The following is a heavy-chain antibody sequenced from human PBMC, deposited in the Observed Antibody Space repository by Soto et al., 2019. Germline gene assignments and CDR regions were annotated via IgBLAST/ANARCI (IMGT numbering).Heavy chain of an antibody. Sequence: GGSLRLSCAASGFSFSDYYMTWIRQAPGKGLEWISHISSTSSNTNYADSVKGRFTVSRDNAKNSLYLQMNSLRAEDTAVYYCARVETSYDILTGYQPRYIDCWGQGTLVTVSS. D-gene: IGHD3-9*01. CDR1: GFSFSDYY. CDR3: ARVETSYDILTGYQPRYIDC. CDR2: ISSTSSNT. J-gene: IGHJ4*02. V-gene: IGHV3-11*05.